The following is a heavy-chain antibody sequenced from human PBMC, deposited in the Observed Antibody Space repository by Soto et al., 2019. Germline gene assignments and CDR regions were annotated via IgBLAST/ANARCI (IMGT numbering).Heavy chain of an antibody. CDR3: ARISGRFGASHFDF. CDR2: ILSDVEQ. Sequence: QVTLKESGPVLVQATETLTLTCNVSGFSLTNVQKGVAWIRQPPGKALEWLAHILSDVEQSYKSSLKKRLTISQDTSKRQGGLGMTNVEPVDTATYYCARISGRFGASHFDFWGQGSSVIVSS. J-gene: IGHJ4*02. V-gene: IGHV2-26*01. CDR1: GFSLTNVQKG. D-gene: IGHD3-10*01.